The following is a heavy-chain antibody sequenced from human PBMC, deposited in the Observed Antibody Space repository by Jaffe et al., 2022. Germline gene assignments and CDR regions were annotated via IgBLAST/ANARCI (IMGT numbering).Heavy chain of an antibody. D-gene: IGHD3-3*01. J-gene: IGHJ4*02. CDR2: IRYDGSNK. CDR3: AKAVRFLDQIDY. Sequence: QVQLVESGGGVVQPGGSLRLSCAASGFTFSSYGMHWVRQAPGKGLEWVAFIRYDGSNKYYADSVKGRFTISRDNSKNTLYLQMNSLRAEDTAVYYCAKAVRFLDQIDYWGQGTLVTVSS. CDR1: GFTFSSYG. V-gene: IGHV3-30*02.